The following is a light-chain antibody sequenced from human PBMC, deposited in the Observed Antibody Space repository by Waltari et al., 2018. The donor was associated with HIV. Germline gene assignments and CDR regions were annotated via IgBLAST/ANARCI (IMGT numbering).Light chain of an antibody. J-gene: IGLJ1*01. CDR2: KNI. CDR1: YIGPTN. V-gene: IGLV3-9*01. CDR3: QVWDSSTVI. Sequence: SYQLTQPPSLSVAPGQTATITCGGDYIGPTNVRWFQQKPGQAPLLVIFKNIKRPSGIPERFSGPNLGYTAILTISAAQVADEADYYCQVWDSSTVIFGSGTTVT.